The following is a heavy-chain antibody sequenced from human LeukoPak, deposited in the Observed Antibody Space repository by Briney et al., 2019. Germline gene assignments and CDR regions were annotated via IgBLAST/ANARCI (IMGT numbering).Heavy chain of an antibody. Sequence: GGSLRLSCAASGFTFSTYSMNWVRQAPGKGLEWVSSIGSSSSYIYYGDSVKGRFTISRDNAKNSLYLQMNSLRAEDTAVYYCATTPIAMGKLLFDSWGQGNLVTVSS. D-gene: IGHD5-18*01. CDR3: ATTPIAMGKLLFDS. CDR2: IGSSSSYI. V-gene: IGHV3-21*01. CDR1: GFTFSTYS. J-gene: IGHJ4*02.